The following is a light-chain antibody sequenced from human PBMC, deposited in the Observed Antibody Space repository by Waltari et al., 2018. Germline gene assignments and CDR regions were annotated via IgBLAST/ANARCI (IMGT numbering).Light chain of an antibody. Sequence: QLVLTQSPSASASLGASVKLTCTLSSGHSSNIIAWHQQQPEKGPRYLMKVNSDGSHSKGDEIPDRFSGPSSGAERYLTISSLQSEDEADYYCQTGGHGTWVFGGGTKLTVL. CDR3: QTGGHGTWV. V-gene: IGLV4-69*01. CDR1: SGHSSNI. CDR2: VNSDGSH. J-gene: IGLJ3*02.